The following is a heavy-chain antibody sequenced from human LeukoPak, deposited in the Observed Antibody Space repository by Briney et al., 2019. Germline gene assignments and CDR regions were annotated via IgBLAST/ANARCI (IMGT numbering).Heavy chain of an antibody. D-gene: IGHD1-26*01. CDR2: IHPNSGDT. J-gene: IGHJ4*02. CDR3: AREGLNGQGYCY. Sequence: ASVKVSCKASGYTFTGYYIHWVRQAPGQGLEWMGWIHPNSGDTNYTQNFQGRVTISRDTSISTAYMELSRLRSDDTAVYYCAREGLNGQGYCYWGQGTLVTVSS. CDR1: GYTFTGYY. V-gene: IGHV1-2*02.